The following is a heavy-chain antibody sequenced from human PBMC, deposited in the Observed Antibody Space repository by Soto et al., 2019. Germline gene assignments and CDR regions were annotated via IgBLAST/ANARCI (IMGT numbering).Heavy chain of an antibody. CDR2: IYHSGST. CDR3: ARVPDR. Sequence: LQLQQSGTGLVKPSQTLSLTCAVSCGSISSGGYSWSWIRQPPGKGLEWIGYIYHSGSTYYNPSLKSRVTISVHRSKNQFSLKLSSVTAADTAVYYCARVPDRWGQGTLVNVSS. CDR1: CGSISSGGYS. D-gene: IGHD2-2*01. V-gene: IGHV4-30-2*01. J-gene: IGHJ5*02.